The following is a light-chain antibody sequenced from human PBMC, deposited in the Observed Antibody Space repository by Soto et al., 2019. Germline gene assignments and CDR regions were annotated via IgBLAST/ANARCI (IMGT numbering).Light chain of an antibody. J-gene: IGKJ1*01. CDR3: IQYHNLWA. V-gene: IGKV3-15*01. Sequence: ILMTQSLATVSVSPVEISTMYFRASQNIYYNVAWYQQRPGQAPRLLIYRASTRAPGVPARFSGSGSGTEFTLTISSLQPEDFTVYSCIQYHNLWACGQGNTGDIK. CDR1: QNIYYN. CDR2: RAS.